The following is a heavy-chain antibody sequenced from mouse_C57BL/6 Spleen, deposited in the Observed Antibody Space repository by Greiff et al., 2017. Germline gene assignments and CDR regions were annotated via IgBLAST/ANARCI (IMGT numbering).Heavy chain of an antibody. CDR2: IDPSDSET. V-gene: IGHV1-52*01. CDR3: ARNDYSNFSWFAY. J-gene: IGHJ3*01. D-gene: IGHD2-5*01. CDR1: GYTFTSYW. Sequence: QVQLQQPGAELVRPGSSVKLSCKASGYTFTSYWMHWVKQRPIQGLEWIGNIDPSDSETHYNQKFKDKATLTVDKSSSTAYMQLSSLTSEDSAVYYCARNDYSNFSWFAYWGQGTLVTVSA.